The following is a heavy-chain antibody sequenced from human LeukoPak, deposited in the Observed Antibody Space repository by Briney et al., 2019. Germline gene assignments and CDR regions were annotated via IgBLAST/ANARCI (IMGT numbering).Heavy chain of an antibody. CDR2: IHTSGST. Sequence: SETLSLTCTFSGGSISSYYWSWIRQPAGKGLEWIGRIHTSGSTNYNPSLKSRVTMSVDTSKNQFSLKLSSVTAADTAVYYCAKAPPKEYDFWSGYYNYMDVWGKGTTVTVSS. D-gene: IGHD3/OR15-3a*01. V-gene: IGHV4-4*07. J-gene: IGHJ6*03. CDR1: GGSISSYY. CDR3: AKAPPKEYDFWSGYYNYMDV.